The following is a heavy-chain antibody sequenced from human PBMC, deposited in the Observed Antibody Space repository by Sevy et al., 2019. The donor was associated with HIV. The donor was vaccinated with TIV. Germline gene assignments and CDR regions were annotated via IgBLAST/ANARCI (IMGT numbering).Heavy chain of an antibody. Sequence: GGSLRLSCAASGFTVSRNFMSWIRQAPGKGLEWVSIIYSDGTTFYADSVKGRSTITSNNSMNTLYLQMNTLRAEDTAVYYCVGADRPNQGDFWGQGTLVTVSS. CDR2: IYSDGTT. CDR1: GFTVSRNF. CDR3: VGADRPNQGDF. J-gene: IGHJ4*02. V-gene: IGHV3-53*01. D-gene: IGHD6-6*01.